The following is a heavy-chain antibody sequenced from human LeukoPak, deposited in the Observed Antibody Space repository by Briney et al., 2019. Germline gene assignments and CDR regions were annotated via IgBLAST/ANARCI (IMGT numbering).Heavy chain of an antibody. V-gene: IGHV3-23*01. D-gene: IGHD2-2*01. CDR3: AKEGCSSTSCYPLGY. CDR1: GFTFSSYA. CDR2: INGSGGST. J-gene: IGHJ4*02. Sequence: GGSLRLSCAASGFTFSSYAMSWVRQAPGKGLEWVSAINGSGGSTYYADSVKGRFTISRDNSKNTLYLQMNSLRAEDTAVYYCAKEGCSSTSCYPLGYWGQGTLVTVSS.